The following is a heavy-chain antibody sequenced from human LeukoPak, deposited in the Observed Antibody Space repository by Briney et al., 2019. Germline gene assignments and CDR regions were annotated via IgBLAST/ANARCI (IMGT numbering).Heavy chain of an antibody. CDR1: GFTFSSYG. J-gene: IGHJ4*02. CDR3: ARRSGPTSGYFDY. V-gene: IGHV3-23*01. Sequence: AGGSLRLSCAASGFTFSSYGMSWVRQAPGKGLEWVSTISDSGGITYYADSVKGRFTISRDNSKNTLYLQMNSLRAEDTAVYYCARRSGPTSGYFDYWGQGTLVTVSS. CDR2: ISDSGGIT. D-gene: IGHD3-3*01.